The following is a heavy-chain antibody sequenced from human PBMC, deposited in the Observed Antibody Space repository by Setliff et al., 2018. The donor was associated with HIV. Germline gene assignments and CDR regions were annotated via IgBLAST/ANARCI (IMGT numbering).Heavy chain of an antibody. CDR1: GFTFSSSW. CDR3: ARDPAFGAFDI. CDR2: MNRDGSEK. Sequence: PGGSLRLSCAASGFTFSSSWRTWVRQAPGRGLEYVAGMNRDGSEKGYADSVKGRFSISRDNAKNSLYLQMSSLRTEDTAVYFCARDPAFGAFDIWGQGTMVTVSS. D-gene: IGHD3-10*01. V-gene: IGHV3-7*04. J-gene: IGHJ3*02.